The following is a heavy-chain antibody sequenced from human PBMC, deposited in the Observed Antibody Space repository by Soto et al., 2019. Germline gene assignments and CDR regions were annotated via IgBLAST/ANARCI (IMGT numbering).Heavy chain of an antibody. CDR2: ISGHNGKT. Sequence: QAHLVQSGPEVKKPGASVKVSCKGSGYIFTSYGIAWVRQAPGQGLEWLGWISGHNGKTEYAQKFQGRVTVTRDTSTSTAYLELRSLSSDDTALYYCARGRYGDYWGQGALVTVSS. D-gene: IGHD4-17*01. J-gene: IGHJ4*02. CDR1: GYIFTSYG. CDR3: ARGRYGDY. V-gene: IGHV1-18*01.